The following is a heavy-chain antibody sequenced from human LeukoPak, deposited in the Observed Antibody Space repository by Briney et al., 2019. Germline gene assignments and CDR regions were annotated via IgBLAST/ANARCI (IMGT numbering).Heavy chain of an antibody. CDR1: GYSFSAYY. CDR2: MNPNSGGT. J-gene: IGHJ3*02. CDR3: ARDHYYDTSGYSWDDAYDI. Sequence: WASVKVSCKASGYSFSAYYIHWMRQAPGQRLEWLGWMNPNSGGTNYAQNFQGRVTMTRDTSISTAYMELSRLTSDDTAVYFCARDHYYDTSGYSWDDAYDIWGQGTMVTVSS. D-gene: IGHD3-22*01. V-gene: IGHV1-2*02.